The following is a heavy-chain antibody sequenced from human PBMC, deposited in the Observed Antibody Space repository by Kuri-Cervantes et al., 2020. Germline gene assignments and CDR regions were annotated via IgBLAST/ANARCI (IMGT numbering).Heavy chain of an antibody. CDR3: VRVGVPAADRVYYDY. D-gene: IGHD5/OR15-5a*01. CDR2: IDRDDNEK. CDR1: GFTFSNYW. V-gene: IGHV3-7*01. Sequence: GESLKISCVGSGFTFSNYWMTWVRQAPGKGLEWVANIDRDDNEKNYVDSVRGRFTTARDNAKNSLYLQMNSLRDEDTAIYFCVRVGVPAADRVYYDYWGQGTLVTVSS. J-gene: IGHJ4*02.